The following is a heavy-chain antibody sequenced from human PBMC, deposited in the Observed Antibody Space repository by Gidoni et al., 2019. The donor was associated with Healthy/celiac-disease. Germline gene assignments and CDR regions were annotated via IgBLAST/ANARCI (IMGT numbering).Heavy chain of an antibody. CDR1: GFTFSSYG. D-gene: IGHD6-19*01. CDR2: ISYDGSNK. Sequence: QVQLVESGGGVVQPGRSLRLSCAASGFTFSSYGMHWVRQAPGKGLEWVAVISYDGSNKYYADSVKGRFTISRDNSKNTLYLQMNSLRAEDTAVYYCARDISSGQWGQGTLVTVSS. CDR3: ARDISSGQ. J-gene: IGHJ4*02. V-gene: IGHV3-30*03.